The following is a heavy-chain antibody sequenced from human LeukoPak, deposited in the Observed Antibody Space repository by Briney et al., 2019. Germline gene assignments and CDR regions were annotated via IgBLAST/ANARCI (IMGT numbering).Heavy chain of an antibody. CDR1: GFTFSSYA. Sequence: GGSLRLSCAASGFTFSSYAMSWVRQAPGKGLEWVSGINWNGGSTGYADSVKGRFTISRDNAKNSLYLQMNSLRAEDTALYYCARETYSSGWYFGYFDLWGRGTLVTVSS. CDR2: INWNGGST. D-gene: IGHD6-19*01. CDR3: ARETYSSGWYFGYFDL. J-gene: IGHJ2*01. V-gene: IGHV3-20*04.